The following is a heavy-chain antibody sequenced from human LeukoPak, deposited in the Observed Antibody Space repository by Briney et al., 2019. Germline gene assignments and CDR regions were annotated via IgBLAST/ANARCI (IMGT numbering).Heavy chain of an antibody. CDR3: ARDLVGGSTSPGYMDV. D-gene: IGHD2-2*01. CDR2: TYYRSKWYN. V-gene: IGHV6-1*01. Sequence: SQTLSLTCAISGDSVSSNSTAWNWVRQSPSRGLEGLGRTYYRSKWYNDYAVSVKSRITINPDTSKNQFSLQLNSVTPEDTAVYYCARDLVGGSTSPGYMDVWGKGTTVTVSS. CDR1: GDSVSSNSTA. J-gene: IGHJ6*03.